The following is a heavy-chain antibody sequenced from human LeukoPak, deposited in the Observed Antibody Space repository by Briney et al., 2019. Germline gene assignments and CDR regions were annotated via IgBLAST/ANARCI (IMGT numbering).Heavy chain of an antibody. CDR1: GFTFSSYG. V-gene: IGHV3-33*01. D-gene: IGHD3-22*01. Sequence: GGSLRLSCAASGFTFSSYGMHWVRQAPGKGLEWVAVIWYDGSNKYYADSVKGRFTISRDNSKNTLYLQMNSLRAEDTAVYYCARDHSCGYHHDAFDIWGQGTMVTVSS. J-gene: IGHJ3*02. CDR3: ARDHSCGYHHDAFDI. CDR2: IWYDGSNK.